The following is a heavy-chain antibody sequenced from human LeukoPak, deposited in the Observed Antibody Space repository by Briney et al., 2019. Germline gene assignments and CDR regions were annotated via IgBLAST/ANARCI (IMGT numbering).Heavy chain of an antibody. V-gene: IGHV1-58*02. CDR1: GYTLSELS. D-gene: IGHD3-22*01. CDR2: IVVGSGNT. CDR3: SGCSREWLLLGGAFDI. Sequence: ASVKVSCKVSGYTLSELSMHWVRQAPGKGLEWIGWIVVGSGNTNYAQKFQERVTITRDMSTSTAYMELSSLRSEDTAVYYCSGCSREWLLLGGAFDIWGQGTMVTVSS. J-gene: IGHJ3*02.